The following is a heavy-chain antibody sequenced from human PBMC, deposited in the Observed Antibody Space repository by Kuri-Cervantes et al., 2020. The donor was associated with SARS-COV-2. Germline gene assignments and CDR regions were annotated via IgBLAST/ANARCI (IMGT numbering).Heavy chain of an antibody. CDR1: GGSISSGGYY. J-gene: IGHJ4*02. CDR2: IYYSGST. V-gene: IGHV4-31*03. Sequence: SETLSLTCTVSGGSISSGGYYWSWIRQHPGKGLEWIGYIYYSGSTNYNPSLKSRVTTSVDTSKNQFSLKLSSVTAADTAVYYCARRGSSRLYRYWGQGTLVTVSS. D-gene: IGHD6-13*01. CDR3: ARRGSSRLYRY.